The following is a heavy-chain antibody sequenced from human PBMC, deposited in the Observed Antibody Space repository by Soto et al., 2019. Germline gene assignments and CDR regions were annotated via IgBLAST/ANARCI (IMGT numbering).Heavy chain of an antibody. Sequence: PSVKVSCKASGYTFATYDINWVRQAPGQGPEWMGWVTPNSGYTGYAQKFQGRVTMTTNTSISTAYMDLSSLRSEDTAVYYCARGGADYYYSHMDVWGKGTPVTVSS. J-gene: IGHJ6*03. V-gene: IGHV1-8*01. D-gene: IGHD3-16*01. CDR2: VTPNSGYT. CDR1: GYTFATYD. CDR3: ARGGADYYYSHMDV.